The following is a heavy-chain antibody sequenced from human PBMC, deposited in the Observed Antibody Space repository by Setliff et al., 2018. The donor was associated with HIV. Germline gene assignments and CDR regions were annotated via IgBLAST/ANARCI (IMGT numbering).Heavy chain of an antibody. Sequence: GASVKVSCKASGYTFTSDYIHWVRQAPGQGLEWMGIINPAGKPTSYAQKFQGRLTIPRDTSTNTVYMELSSQSTEETAVYYSAKDIPGHDINSGRIKNWIDPWGEGTLVTVSS. CDR3: AKDIPGHDINSGRIKNWIDP. D-gene: IGHD6-19*01. CDR2: INPAGKPT. V-gene: IGHV1-46*01. CDR1: GYTFTSDY. J-gene: IGHJ5*02.